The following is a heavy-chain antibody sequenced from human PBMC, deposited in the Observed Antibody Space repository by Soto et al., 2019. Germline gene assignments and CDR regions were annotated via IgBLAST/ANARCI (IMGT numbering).Heavy chain of an antibody. V-gene: IGHV4-34*01. D-gene: IGHD3-10*01. CDR1: GGSFSGYY. CDR2: INHSGST. CDR3: ANNRLLLRDYYGSHLTTGRGSWFDP. Sequence: SETLSLTCAVYGGSFSGYYWSWIRQPPGKGLEWIGEINHSGSTNYNPSLKSRVTISVDTSKNQFSLKLSSVTAADTAVYYCANNRLLLRDYYGSHLTTGRGSWFDPWGQGTLVTVSS. J-gene: IGHJ5*02.